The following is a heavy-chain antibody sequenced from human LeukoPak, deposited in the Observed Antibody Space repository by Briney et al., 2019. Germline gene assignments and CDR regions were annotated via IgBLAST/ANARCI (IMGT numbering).Heavy chain of an antibody. D-gene: IGHD1-20*01. Sequence: PGGSLRLSCAASGFTFSSYRMNWVRQAPGKGLEWVSSISSSSSYIYYGDSVKGRFTISRDNAKNSLYLQMNSLRAEDTAVYYCARDPPFIIGTTFFDYWGQGTLVTVSS. J-gene: IGHJ4*02. V-gene: IGHV3-21*01. CDR1: GFTFSSYR. CDR2: ISSSSSYI. CDR3: ARDPPFIIGTTFFDY.